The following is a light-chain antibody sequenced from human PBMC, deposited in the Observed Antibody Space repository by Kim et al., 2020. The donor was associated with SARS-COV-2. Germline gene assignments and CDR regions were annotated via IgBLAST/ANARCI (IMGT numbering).Light chain of an antibody. V-gene: IGKV3-11*01. CDR2: DAS. J-gene: IGKJ4*01. CDR1: QSVSSY. Sequence: EIVLTQSPATLSLSPGERATLSCRASQSVSSYLAWYQQKLGQAPRLLIYDASNRATGIPARFSGSGSGTDFTLTISSLEPEDFAVYYCQQRSNWRLTFGGGTKVDIK. CDR3: QQRSNWRLT.